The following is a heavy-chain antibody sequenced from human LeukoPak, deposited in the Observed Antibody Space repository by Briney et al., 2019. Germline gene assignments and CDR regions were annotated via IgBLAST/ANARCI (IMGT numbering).Heavy chain of an antibody. CDR2: IYYNGKA. Sequence: SETLSLTCTVSGGSISGYYWTWIRQPPGKGLEWIGQIYYNGKADYNPSLESRITISVDTSKNKISLKLNSVTAAATAIYYCAKFGADYDMYVWGQGITVAVSS. D-gene: IGHD3-16*01. CDR3: AKFGADYDMYV. J-gene: IGHJ6*02. V-gene: IGHV4-59*01. CDR1: GGSISGYY.